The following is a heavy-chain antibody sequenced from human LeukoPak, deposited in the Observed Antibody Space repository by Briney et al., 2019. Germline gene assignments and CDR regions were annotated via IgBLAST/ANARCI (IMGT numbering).Heavy chain of an antibody. D-gene: IGHD5-24*01. CDR1: GFTFSSYE. CDR3: ARARDGGGTLFDAFDI. CDR2: ISSSSSNI. J-gene: IGHJ3*02. Sequence: GGSLRLSCAASGFTFSSYEMNWVRQAPGKGLEWVSSISSSSSNIYYADSVKGRFTISRDNAKNSLYLQMNSLRSEDTAVYYCARARDGGGTLFDAFDIWGQGTMVTVSS. V-gene: IGHV3-21*01.